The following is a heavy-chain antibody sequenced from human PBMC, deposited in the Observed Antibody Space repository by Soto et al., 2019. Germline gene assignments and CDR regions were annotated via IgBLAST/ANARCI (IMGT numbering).Heavy chain of an antibody. CDR2: INAGNGNT. J-gene: IGHJ4*02. D-gene: IGHD2-2*01. CDR1: GYTFTSYA. Sequence: ASVKVSCKASGYTFTSYAMHWVRQAPGQRLEWMGWINAGNGNTKYSQKFQGRVTITRDTSASTAYMELSSLRSEDTAVYYCARGEYGIVVVPAAWGFFDDWGQGTLVTVSS. CDR3: ARGEYGIVVVPAAWGFFDD. V-gene: IGHV1-3*01.